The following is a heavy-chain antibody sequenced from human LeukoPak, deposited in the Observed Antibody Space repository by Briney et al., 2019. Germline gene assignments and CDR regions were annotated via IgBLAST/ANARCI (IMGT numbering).Heavy chain of an antibody. D-gene: IGHD2-15*01. CDR2: IYYSGST. Sequence: SQTLSLTWTVSGGSISSGDYYWSWIRQPPGKGLEWIGYIYYSGSTYYNPSLKSRVTISVDTSKNQFSLKLSSVTAADTAVYYCARQDDGYCSGGSCYGYWGQGTLVTVSS. CDR1: GGSISSGDYY. CDR3: ARQDDGYCSGGSCYGY. V-gene: IGHV4-30-4*01. J-gene: IGHJ4*02.